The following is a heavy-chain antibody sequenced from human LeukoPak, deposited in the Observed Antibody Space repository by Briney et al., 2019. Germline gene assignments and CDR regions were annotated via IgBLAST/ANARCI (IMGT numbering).Heavy chain of an antibody. CDR2: IYHSGST. D-gene: IGHD1-26*01. Sequence: KCSETLSLTCTVSGYSISSGYYWGWIRQPPGKGLEWIGSIYHSGSTYYNPSLKSRVTISVDTSKNQFSLKLSSVTAADTAVYYCARGGDLGIDYWGQGTLVTVSS. J-gene: IGHJ4*02. CDR1: GYSISSGYY. V-gene: IGHV4-38-2*02. CDR3: ARGGDLGIDY.